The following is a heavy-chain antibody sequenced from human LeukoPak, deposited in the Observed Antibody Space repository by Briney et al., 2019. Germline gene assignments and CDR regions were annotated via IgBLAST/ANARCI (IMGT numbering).Heavy chain of an antibody. CDR2: IKGDGSVQ. CDR1: GFTFSSSW. D-gene: IGHD4-11*01. Sequence: GGSLRLSCVASGFTFSSSWMNWVRQAPGKGLEWVANIKGDGSVQSYVDSVKGRFTISRDNAKNSLFLQMTSLRAEDTAVYYCARDRSRNYGYYFDFWGQGTLVSVSS. J-gene: IGHJ4*02. CDR3: ARDRSRNYGYYFDF. V-gene: IGHV3-7*01.